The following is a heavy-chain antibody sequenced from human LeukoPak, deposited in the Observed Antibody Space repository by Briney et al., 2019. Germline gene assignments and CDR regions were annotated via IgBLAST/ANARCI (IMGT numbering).Heavy chain of an antibody. D-gene: IGHD3-16*02. J-gene: IGHJ4*02. CDR1: GFTFSSYE. V-gene: IGHV3-48*03. CDR2: ISSSGSTI. Sequence: GGSLRLSCAASGFTFSSYEMNWVRQAPGKGLEWVSYISSSGSTIYYADSVKGRFTISRDNPKDTLYLQMNSLRAADTAVYYCAKDYDYVWGSFRHIDYWGQGTLVTVSS. CDR3: AKDYDYVWGSFRHIDY.